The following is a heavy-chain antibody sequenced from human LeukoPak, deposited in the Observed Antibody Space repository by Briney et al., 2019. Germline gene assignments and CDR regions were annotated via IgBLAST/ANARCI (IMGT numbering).Heavy chain of an antibody. D-gene: IGHD1-14*01. J-gene: IGHJ6*03. CDR2: ISYDGSNK. CDR3: AGGTGSPTITDSYYYYYYMDV. Sequence: PGGSLRLSCAASGFNFNNYALHWVRQAPGKGLEWVAVISYDGSNKNYAGSVKGRFTISRDNSKNTLYLQMNSLRPEDTAVYSCAGGTGSPTITDSYYYYYYMDVWGKGTTVTVSS. CDR1: GFNFNNYA. V-gene: IGHV3-30-3*01.